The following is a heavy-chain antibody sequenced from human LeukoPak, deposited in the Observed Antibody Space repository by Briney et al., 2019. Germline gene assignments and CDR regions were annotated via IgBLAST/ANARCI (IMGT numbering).Heavy chain of an antibody. Sequence: SETLSLTCTVSGGSISSYYWSWIRQPPGKGLEWIGYIYYSGSTNYNPSLKSRVTISLDTSKNQVSLKLSSVTASDTALYYCARAASGTAFDYWAQGTLVTVSS. J-gene: IGHJ4*02. CDR2: IYYSGST. D-gene: IGHD1-26*01. V-gene: IGHV4-59*12. CDR1: GGSISSYY. CDR3: ARAASGTAFDY.